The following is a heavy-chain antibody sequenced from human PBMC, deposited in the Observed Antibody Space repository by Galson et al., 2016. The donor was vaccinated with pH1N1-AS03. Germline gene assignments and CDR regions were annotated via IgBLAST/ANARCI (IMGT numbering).Heavy chain of an antibody. CDR1: GGDFRSFA. D-gene: IGHD3-3*01. J-gene: IGHJ6*02. CDR3: ARFDGNFDVWRGRFYYGMDV. Sequence: SVKVSCKASGGDFRSFAINWMRQAPGQGLEWMGGITPSLSTPVYAQQFQGRVSITADDSTYTVFMEVNRLTSEDTAVYYCARFDGNFDVWRGRFYYGMDVWGQGTTVKVSS. V-gene: IGHV1-69*13. CDR2: ITPSLSTP.